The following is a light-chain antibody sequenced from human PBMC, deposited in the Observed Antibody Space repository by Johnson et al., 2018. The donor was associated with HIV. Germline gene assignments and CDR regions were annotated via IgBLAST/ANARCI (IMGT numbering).Light chain of an antibody. CDR1: SSNIGSNY. V-gene: IGLV1-51*01. Sequence: QSVLTQPPSVSAAPGQKVTISCSGSSSNIGSNYVSWYQQLPGTAPKLLIYDNNKRPSGIPDRFSGSKSGTSATLGITGLPTGDEADYYGGTWDSSRTAGCFGTGTKVTVL. J-gene: IGLJ1*01. CDR2: DNN. CDR3: GTWDSSRTAGC.